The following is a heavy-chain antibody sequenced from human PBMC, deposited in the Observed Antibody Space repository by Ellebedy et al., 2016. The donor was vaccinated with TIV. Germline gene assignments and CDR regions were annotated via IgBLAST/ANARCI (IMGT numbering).Heavy chain of an antibody. CDR3: AKGALKDCTSTSCYRYYYMDV. D-gene: IGHD2-2*02. V-gene: IGHV3-23*01. CDR2: ISGGGGST. J-gene: IGHJ6*03. Sequence: GGSLRLSXAASGFTFSSYAMSWVRQAPGKGLEWVSSISGGGGSTNYADSVKGRFTISRDNSKNTLYLQMNSLRVEDTAVYYCAKGALKDCTSTSCYRYYYMDVWGKGTTVTVSS. CDR1: GFTFSSYA.